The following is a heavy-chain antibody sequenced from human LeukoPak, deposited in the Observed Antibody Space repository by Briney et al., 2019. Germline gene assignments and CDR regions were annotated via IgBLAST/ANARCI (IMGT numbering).Heavy chain of an antibody. CDR1: GFTFSSYA. D-gene: IGHD3-10*01. Sequence: GGSLRLSCAASGFTFSSYAMSWVRQAPGKGLEWVSAISGSGGSTYYADSVKGRFTISRDNSKNTLYLQMNSLRAEDTAVYYCAKGIVDYYGSGSELGYFDYWGQGTLVTVSS. J-gene: IGHJ4*02. V-gene: IGHV3-23*01. CDR2: ISGSGGST. CDR3: AKGIVDYYGSGSELGYFDY.